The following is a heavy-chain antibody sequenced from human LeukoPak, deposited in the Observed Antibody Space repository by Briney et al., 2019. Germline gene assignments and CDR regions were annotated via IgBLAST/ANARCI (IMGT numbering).Heavy chain of an antibody. J-gene: IGHJ5*01. CDR3: ARDRSSSFYTGSFWLDS. Sequence: ASVTVSCEASGYTFTANYIHWVRQAPGQGLEWMGWINPNTGGTNFAQRFQGRVTMTRDTSISTAYMHLTTLRTDDTAIYYCARDRSSSFYTGSFWLDSWGQGTLLTVSS. CDR1: GYTFTANY. V-gene: IGHV1-2*02. D-gene: IGHD6-13*01. CDR2: INPNTGGT.